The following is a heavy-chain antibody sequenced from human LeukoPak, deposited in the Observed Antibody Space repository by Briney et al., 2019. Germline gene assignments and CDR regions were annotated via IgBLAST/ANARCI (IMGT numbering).Heavy chain of an antibody. J-gene: IGHJ4*02. Sequence: SETLSLTCTVSGASIGNYYWSWIRQPPGKGLEWIGSIHYSGSTYYNPSLKSRVTISVDTSKNQFSLKLSSVTAADTAVYYCARVYYDISLDYWGQGTLVTVSS. CDR2: IHYSGST. D-gene: IGHD3-9*01. V-gene: IGHV4-39*07. CDR1: GASIGNYY. CDR3: ARVYYDISLDY.